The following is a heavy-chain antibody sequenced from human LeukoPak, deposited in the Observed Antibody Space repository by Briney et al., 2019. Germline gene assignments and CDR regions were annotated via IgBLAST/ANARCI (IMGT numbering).Heavy chain of an antibody. V-gene: IGHV5-51*01. J-gene: IGHJ4*01. Sequence: GESLKTPWRGPPSNDDTTYWIAWVRQVPGKGLEWRGIIYPDDSDTRYSPSFQGQVTISADKSISTAYLQWSSLRASDTAVYYCVSQTDYGDYRWGQGTLVTVSS. CDR2: IYPDDSDT. D-gene: IGHD4-17*01. CDR3: VSQTDYGDYR. CDR1: PSNDDTTYW.